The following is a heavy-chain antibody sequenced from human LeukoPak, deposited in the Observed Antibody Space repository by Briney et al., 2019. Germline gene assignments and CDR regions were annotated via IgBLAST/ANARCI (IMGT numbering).Heavy chain of an antibody. CDR3: ARDLRTPSDTNIAIDY. J-gene: IGHJ4*02. CDR1: GFTFSSYW. Sequence: GGSLRLSCAASGFTFSSYWMHWVRQAPGKGLVWVSRIKSDGSSASYADSVKGRFTISRDNAKNTLYLQMNRLRAEVTAVYYCARDLRTPSDTNIAIDYWGQGTLVTVSS. D-gene: IGHD4-23*01. CDR2: IKSDGSSA. V-gene: IGHV3-74*01.